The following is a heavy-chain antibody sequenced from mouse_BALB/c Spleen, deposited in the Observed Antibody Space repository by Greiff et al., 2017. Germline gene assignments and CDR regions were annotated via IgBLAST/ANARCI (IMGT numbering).Heavy chain of an antibody. CDR1: GYTFTSYW. Sequence: KQPGSELVRPGASVKLSCKASGYTFTSYWMHWVKQRPGQGLEWIGNIYPGSGSTNYDEKFKSKATLTVDTSSSTAYMQLSSLTSEDSAVYYCTRWGTYYFDYWGQGTTLTVSS. J-gene: IGHJ2*01. CDR2: IYPGSGST. V-gene: IGHV1S22*01. CDR3: TRWGTYYFDY.